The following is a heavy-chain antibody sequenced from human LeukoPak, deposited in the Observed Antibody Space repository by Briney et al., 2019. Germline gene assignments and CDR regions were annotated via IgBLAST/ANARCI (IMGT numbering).Heavy chain of an antibody. CDR1: GCTFSTYA. V-gene: IGHV3-23*01. Sequence: AGTLRLTCAASGCTFSTYAMSWIRQAPGQGLEWVSGISGSGSNTYYADTVKGRFNISRHNSYTTLCLQMNSLRAEDTAVYYCAKGGKFSGSGGPDYWGQGTLVTVSS. CDR2: ISGSGSNT. J-gene: IGHJ4*02. D-gene: IGHD6-6*01. CDR3: AKGGKFSGSGGPDY.